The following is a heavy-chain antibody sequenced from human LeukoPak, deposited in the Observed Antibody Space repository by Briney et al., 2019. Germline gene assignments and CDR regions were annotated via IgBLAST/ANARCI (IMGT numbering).Heavy chain of an antibody. Sequence: GASVKVSCKASGYTFTSYDINWVLQATGQGLEWMGWMNPNSGNTGYAQKFQGRVTITRNTSISTAYMELSSLRSEDTAVYYCARVRYTVGYCSSTSCYGPLDYWGQGTLVTVSP. CDR2: MNPNSGNT. V-gene: IGHV1-8*03. CDR3: ARVRYTVGYCSSTSCYGPLDY. J-gene: IGHJ4*02. D-gene: IGHD2-2*01. CDR1: GYTFTSYD.